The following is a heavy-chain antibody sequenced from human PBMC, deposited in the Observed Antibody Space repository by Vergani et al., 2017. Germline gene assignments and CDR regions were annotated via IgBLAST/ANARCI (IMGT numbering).Heavy chain of an antibody. CDR3: ARDRSLRIALGVEEYYFDY. V-gene: IGHV4-34*10. Sequence: QVQLQESGPGLVKPSETLSLTCAVYGGSFSGYYWSWIRQPPGKGLEWIGEINHSGSTNYNPSLKSRVTISVDTSKNQFSLKLSSVTAADTAVYYCARDRSLRIALGVEEYYFDYWGQGTLVTVSS. CDR1: GGSFSGYY. D-gene: IGHD3-3*01. J-gene: IGHJ4*02. CDR2: INHSGST.